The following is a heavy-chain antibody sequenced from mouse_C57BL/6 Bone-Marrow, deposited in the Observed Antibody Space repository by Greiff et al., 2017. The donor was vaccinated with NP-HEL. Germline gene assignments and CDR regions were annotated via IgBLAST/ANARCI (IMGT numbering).Heavy chain of an antibody. V-gene: IGHV5-9-1*02. CDR1: GFTFSSYA. J-gene: IGHJ4*01. CDR3: TRSLDSSGYDYAMDY. D-gene: IGHD3-2*02. CDR2: ISSGGDYI. Sequence: DVKLVESGEGLVKPGGSLKLSCAASGFTFSSYAMSWVRQTPEKRLEWVAYISSGGDYIYYADTVKGRFTISRDNARNTLYLQMSSLNSEDTAMYYCTRSLDSSGYDYAMDYWGQGTSVTVSS.